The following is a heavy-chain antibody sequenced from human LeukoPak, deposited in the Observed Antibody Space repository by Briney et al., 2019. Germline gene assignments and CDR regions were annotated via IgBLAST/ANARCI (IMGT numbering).Heavy chain of an antibody. V-gene: IGHV4-39*01. CDR2: IYSGGST. D-gene: IGHD3-10*01. CDR1: GGSVTSSGYY. Sequence: SETLSLTCTVSGGSVTSSGYYWGWIRQPPGQGLEWIGTIYSGGSTYYNPSLKSRITISVDTSKNHFSLRLSSVSAAGTAVYYCVRNGWNSGRYGMDVWGQGTTVTVSS. J-gene: IGHJ6*02. CDR3: VRNGWNSGRYGMDV.